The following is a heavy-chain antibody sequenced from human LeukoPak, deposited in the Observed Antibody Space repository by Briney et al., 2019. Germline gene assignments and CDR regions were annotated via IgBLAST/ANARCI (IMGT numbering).Heavy chain of an antibody. J-gene: IGHJ1*01. D-gene: IGHD3-22*01. Sequence: PSETLSLTCTVSGGSIISYSWSWIRQPPGKGLEWIGYSYYSGSTNYNPSLKSRVTISVDTSKNQFSLKLSSVTAADTAVYYCARGRGAHYYDSSGYYYPAEYFQHWGQGTLVTVSS. V-gene: IGHV4-59*01. CDR1: GGSIISYS. CDR3: ARGRGAHYYDSSGYYYPAEYFQH. CDR2: SYYSGST.